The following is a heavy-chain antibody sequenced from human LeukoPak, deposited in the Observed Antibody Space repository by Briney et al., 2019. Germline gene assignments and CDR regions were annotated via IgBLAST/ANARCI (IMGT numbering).Heavy chain of an antibody. J-gene: IGHJ5*02. Sequence: SETLSLTCTISGGSISSSSYYWGWIRQPPGKGLEWIGSIYYSGSTYYNPSLKSRVTISVDTSKNQFSLRLSSVTAADTAVYYCARWGTYASTSNWFDPWGQGTLVTVSS. D-gene: IGHD2-2*01. CDR3: ARWGTYASTSNWFDP. CDR2: IYYSGST. CDR1: GGSISSSSYY. V-gene: IGHV4-39*07.